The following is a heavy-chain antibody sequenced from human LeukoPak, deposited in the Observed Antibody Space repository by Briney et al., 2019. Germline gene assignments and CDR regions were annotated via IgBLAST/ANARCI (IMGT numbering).Heavy chain of an antibody. J-gene: IGHJ5*02. CDR1: GFTFSSYS. D-gene: IGHD3-22*01. Sequence: PGGSLRLSCAASGFTFSSYSMNWVRQAPGKGLEWVSSISSSSSYIYYADSVKGRFTISRDNAKNSLYLQMNSLRAEDTAVYYCASKKYYYDSSGYYDWFDPWGQGTLVTVSS. CDR2: ISSSSSYI. V-gene: IGHV3-21*01. CDR3: ASKKYYYDSSGYYDWFDP.